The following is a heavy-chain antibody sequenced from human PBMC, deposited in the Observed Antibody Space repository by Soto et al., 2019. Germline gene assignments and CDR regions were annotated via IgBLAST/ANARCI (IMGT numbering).Heavy chain of an antibody. CDR3: ATVAPRAYYYYGMDV. V-gene: IGHV3-23*01. CDR1: GFTFSSYA. CDR2: ISGSGGST. J-gene: IGHJ6*02. Sequence: EVQLLESGGGLVQPGGSLRLSCAASGFTFSSYAMSWVRQAPGKGLEWVSAISGSGGSTYYADSVKGRFTISRDNSKXXXXLQMNSLRAEDTAVYYCATVAPRAYYYYGMDVWGQGTTVTVCS. D-gene: IGHD5-12*01.